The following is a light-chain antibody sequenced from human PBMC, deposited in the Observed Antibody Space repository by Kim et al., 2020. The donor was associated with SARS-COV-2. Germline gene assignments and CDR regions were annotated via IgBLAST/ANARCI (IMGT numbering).Light chain of an antibody. J-gene: IGLJ1*01. Sequence: GQKITISCPGTHANIGGNTGNWYQPVTETAPKRLIHQDVERSSGVPERFSGSKSGTSASLAISGLQSDDEAVYICASWDDSLSAYVFGPGTKVTVL. CDR3: ASWDDSLSAYV. V-gene: IGLV1-44*01. CDR1: HANIGGNT. CDR2: QDV.